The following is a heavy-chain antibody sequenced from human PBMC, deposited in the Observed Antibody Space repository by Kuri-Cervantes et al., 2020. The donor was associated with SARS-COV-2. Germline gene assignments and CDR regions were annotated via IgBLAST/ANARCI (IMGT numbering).Heavy chain of an antibody. CDR2: INPNSGDT. J-gene: IGHJ4*02. V-gene: IGHV1-2*02. D-gene: IGHD3-22*01. CDR3: AHGSGYKTGLDY. CDR1: GYTFNGYY. Sequence: ASVKVSCKASGYTFNGYYMHWARQAPGQGLEWMGWINPNSGDTDYAQKFQGRVTMTEDTSTDTAYMELSSLRSEDTAVYYCAHGSGYKTGLDYWGQGTLVTVSS.